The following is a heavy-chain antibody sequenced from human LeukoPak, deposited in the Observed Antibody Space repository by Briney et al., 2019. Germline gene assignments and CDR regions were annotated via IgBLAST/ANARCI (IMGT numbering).Heavy chain of an antibody. CDR1: GFKFGDYA. CDR2: ISWNGGVI. J-gene: IGHJ4*02. Sequence: GGSLRHSCAASGFKFGDYAMHWVRQAPGKGLEWVSGISWNGGVIDYADSVKGRFTISRDNAKNSLFLQMNSLRVEDTALYYCAKVRPPGSYFYLAIGYWGQGTLVTVST. V-gene: IGHV3-9*01. D-gene: IGHD3-10*01. CDR3: AKVRPPGSYFYLAIGY.